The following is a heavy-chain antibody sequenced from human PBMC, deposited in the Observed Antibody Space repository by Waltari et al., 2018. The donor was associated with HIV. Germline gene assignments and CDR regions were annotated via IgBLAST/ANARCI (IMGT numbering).Heavy chain of an antibody. Sequence: EEQLVEAGGGGVIKPGESLRLSCVGSGFSFSQYAMNWVRQAPCEGWGWIAYISSGSRNIEYADSVKGRFTCARDNAKKSVYLQMNSLRAEDTAVYYCARGVGSSDWFTHRFDPWGQGTLVTVSS. CDR2: ISSGSRNI. D-gene: IGHD6-19*01. J-gene: IGHJ5*02. CDR1: GFSFSQYA. CDR3: ARGVGSSDWFTHRFDP. V-gene: IGHV3-48*01.